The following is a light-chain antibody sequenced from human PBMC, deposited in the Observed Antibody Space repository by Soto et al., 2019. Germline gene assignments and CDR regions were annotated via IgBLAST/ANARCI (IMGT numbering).Light chain of an antibody. V-gene: IGLV2-14*03. CDR1: SSDVGGYNY. CDR3: SSYTSSSTLV. J-gene: IGLJ2*01. Sequence: QSARTQPASVSGSPGQSITISWTATSSDVGGYNYVSWYQQHPGKVPKLMIYDVSNRPSGVSNRFSGSKSGNTASLTISGLQAEDEADYYCSSYTSSSTLVFGGGTKVTAL. CDR2: DVS.